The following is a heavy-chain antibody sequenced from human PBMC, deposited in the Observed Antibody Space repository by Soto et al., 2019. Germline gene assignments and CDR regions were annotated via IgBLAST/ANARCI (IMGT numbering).Heavy chain of an antibody. J-gene: IGHJ3*02. D-gene: IGHD1-1*01. CDR3: ARAEWNGPFDI. Sequence: EVQLVESGGGLVKPGGSLRLSCAASGFTFSSYSMNWVRQAPGKGLEWVSSISSSSSYIYYADSVKGRFTISRDNAKNSLYLQMNGLRAEDTAVYYCARAEWNGPFDIWGQGTMVTVSS. CDR2: ISSSSSYI. CDR1: GFTFSSYS. V-gene: IGHV3-21*01.